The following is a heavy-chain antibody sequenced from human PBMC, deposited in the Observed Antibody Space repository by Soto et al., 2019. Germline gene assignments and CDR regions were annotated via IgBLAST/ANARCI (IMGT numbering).Heavy chain of an antibody. V-gene: IGHV1-8*01. CDR2: MNPNSGNT. Sequence: GASVKVSCKASGYTFTSYDINWVRQATGQGLEWMGWMNPNSGNTGYAQKFQGRVTMTRNTSISTAYMELSSLRSEDTAVYYCARGAGYYDSSGYFGFYAFDIWGQGTMVTVSS. D-gene: IGHD3-22*01. J-gene: IGHJ3*02. CDR1: GYTFTSYD. CDR3: ARGAGYYDSSGYFGFYAFDI.